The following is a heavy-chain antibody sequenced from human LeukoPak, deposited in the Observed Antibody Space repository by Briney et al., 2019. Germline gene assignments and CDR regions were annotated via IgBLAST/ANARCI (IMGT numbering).Heavy chain of an antibody. D-gene: IGHD3-22*01. CDR1: GYTFTSYY. V-gene: IGHV1-46*01. CDR2: INPSGGST. Sequence: ASVKVSCKASGYTFTSYYMHWVRQAPGQGLEWMGIINPSGGSTSYAQKFQGRVTMTRDTSTSTVYMELSSLRSEDTAVYYCARPGNYYDSSGLAGYYYGMDVWGQGTTVTVSS. J-gene: IGHJ6*02. CDR3: ARPGNYYDSSGLAGYYYGMDV.